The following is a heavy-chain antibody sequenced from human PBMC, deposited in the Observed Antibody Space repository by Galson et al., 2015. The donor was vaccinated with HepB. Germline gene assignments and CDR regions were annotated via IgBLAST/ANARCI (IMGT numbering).Heavy chain of an antibody. CDR3: AKATGSSKLGGLEV. CDR2: ISYDGDHK. J-gene: IGHJ6*02. Sequence: SLRLSCAASGFTFSSYAMHWVRQAPGKGLEWVAVISYDGDHKYYADSVKGRFTISRDNPKSSLSLQMNSLRPEDTAVYYCAKATGSSKLGGLEVWGQGTTVTVSS. V-gene: IGHV3-30*18. D-gene: IGHD6-13*01. CDR1: GFTFSSYA.